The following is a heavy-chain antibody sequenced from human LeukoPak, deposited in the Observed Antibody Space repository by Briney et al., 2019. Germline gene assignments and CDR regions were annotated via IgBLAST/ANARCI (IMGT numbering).Heavy chain of an antibody. J-gene: IGHJ4*02. CDR2: ISGSGGST. D-gene: IGHD6-13*01. CDR3: AKDRAYSSSWYTLGY. Sequence: GGSLRLSCAASGFTFSSYAMSWVRQAPGKGLEWVSAISGSGGSTYYADSVKGRFTISRDNSKNTLYLQMNSLRAEDTAVYYCAKDRAYSSSWYTLGYWGQGTLVTVSS. V-gene: IGHV3-23*01. CDR1: GFTFSSYA.